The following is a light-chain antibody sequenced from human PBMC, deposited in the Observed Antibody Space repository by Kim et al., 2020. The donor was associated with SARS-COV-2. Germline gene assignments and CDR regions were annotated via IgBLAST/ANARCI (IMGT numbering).Light chain of an antibody. Sequence: QSISVSCTGTSSDVGGYNYISWYQQHPGKSPKRMIYVVSNRPSGVSNRFSGSKSGNTASLTISGLQAEDVADYYCSSYTSSSTVVFGGGTQLTVL. CDR1: SSDVGGYNY. CDR3: SSYTSSSTVV. V-gene: IGLV2-14*01. J-gene: IGLJ2*01. CDR2: VVS.